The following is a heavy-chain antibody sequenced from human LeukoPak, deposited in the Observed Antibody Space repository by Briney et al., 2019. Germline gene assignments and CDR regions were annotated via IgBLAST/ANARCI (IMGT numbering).Heavy chain of an antibody. D-gene: IGHD6-13*01. CDR2: ITNNGRTI. Sequence: GGSLRLSCAASGFTPSDYYMSWIRQAPGKGLEWLSYITNNGRTIYYVDSVKGRFTISRDNAKNSLYLQMNSLRVEDTAVYYCGKGGSSSWDYFDYWGQGTLVTVSS. CDR3: GKGGSSSWDYFDY. CDR1: GFTPSDYY. V-gene: IGHV3-11*04. J-gene: IGHJ4*02.